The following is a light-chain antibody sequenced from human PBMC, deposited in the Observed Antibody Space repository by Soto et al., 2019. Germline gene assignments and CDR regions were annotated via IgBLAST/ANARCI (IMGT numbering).Light chain of an antibody. J-gene: IGLJ1*01. CDR2: DVS. CDR1: SSDVGGYNY. V-gene: IGLV2-11*01. Sequence: QSVLTQPRSVSGSPGQSVTISCTGTSSDVGGYNYVSWYQQHPGKAPKLMIYDVSKRPSGVPDHFSGSNSGNTASLTISGLQAEDEADYYCCSYAGSYTFGVFGTGTKVTVL. CDR3: CSYAGSYTFGV.